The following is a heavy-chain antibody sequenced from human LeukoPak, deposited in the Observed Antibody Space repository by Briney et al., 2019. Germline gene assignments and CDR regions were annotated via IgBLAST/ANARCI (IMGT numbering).Heavy chain of an antibody. CDR3: AKDLGSVCPSTSCYIFDY. J-gene: IGHJ4*02. Sequence: GGSLRLSCAASGFTFSSYAMSWVRQAPGKGLEWVSAINGNGRNTYYADSVKGRFTISRDNSKNSLYLQMNSLRAEDTAIYFCAKDLGSVCPSTSCYIFDYWGQGTLVTVSS. V-gene: IGHV3-23*01. CDR2: INGNGRNT. CDR1: GFTFSSYA. D-gene: IGHD2-2*02.